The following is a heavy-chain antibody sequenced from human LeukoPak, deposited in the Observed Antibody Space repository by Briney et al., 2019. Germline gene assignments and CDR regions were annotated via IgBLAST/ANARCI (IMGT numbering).Heavy chain of an antibody. CDR1: GFTFSSYG. D-gene: IGHD5-18*01. CDR3: TAGGGTAMVIDY. CDR2: ISYDGSNK. Sequence: GRSLRLSCAASGFTFSSYGMHWVRQAPGKGLEWVAVISYDGSNKYYADSVKGRFTISIDNSKNTLYLQMNSRRAEDTAVYYCTAGGGTAMVIDYWGQGTLVTVSS. J-gene: IGHJ4*02. V-gene: IGHV3-30*03.